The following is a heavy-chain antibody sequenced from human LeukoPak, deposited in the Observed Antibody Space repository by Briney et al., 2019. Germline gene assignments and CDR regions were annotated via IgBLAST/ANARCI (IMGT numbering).Heavy chain of an antibody. V-gene: IGHV1-2*02. Sequence: ASVKVSCKASGYTFSDYYIHWVRQAPGQGLEWMRWIDPKNGGTKSAQKFQGRVTMTRDTSIRTAYMELSRLRSDDTAEYYCARGRLSGSGSYWGQGALVIVSS. J-gene: IGHJ4*02. D-gene: IGHD1-26*01. CDR1: GYTFSDYY. CDR2: IDPKNGGT. CDR3: ARGRLSGSGSY.